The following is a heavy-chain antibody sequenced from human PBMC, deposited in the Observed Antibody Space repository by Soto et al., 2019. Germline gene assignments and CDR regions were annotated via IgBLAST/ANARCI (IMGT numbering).Heavy chain of an antibody. V-gene: IGHV3-30*18. Sequence: GGTLSLSCAPSRFALPSYGMHWGRQAPRKRLEWVAVISYDGSNKYYADSVKGRFTISRDNSKTTLYLQMNSLRAEDTAVYYCAKDPGIVVVPAATVFDYWGQGTLVTVSS. J-gene: IGHJ4*02. CDR3: AKDPGIVVVPAATVFDY. CDR2: ISYDGSNK. CDR1: RFALPSYG. D-gene: IGHD2-2*01.